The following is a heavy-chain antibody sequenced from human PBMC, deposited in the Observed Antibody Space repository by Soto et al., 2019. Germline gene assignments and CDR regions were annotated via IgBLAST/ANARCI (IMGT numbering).Heavy chain of an antibody. Sequence: EVQLVESGGGLVQPGRSLRLSCAASGFTFDDYAMHWVRQAQGKGLEWVSGISWNSGSIGYADSVKGRFTISRDNAKNTQYLHMNSLRAEDTALYYCARGTGPFDPWCQGTLVTDSS. J-gene: IGHJ5*02. CDR2: ISWNSGSI. CDR1: GFTFDDYA. V-gene: IGHV3-9*01. CDR3: ARGTGPFDP.